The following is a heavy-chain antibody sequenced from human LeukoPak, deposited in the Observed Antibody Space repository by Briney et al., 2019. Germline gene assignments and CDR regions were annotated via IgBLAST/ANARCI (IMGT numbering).Heavy chain of an antibody. V-gene: IGHV4-39*07. J-gene: IGHJ6*03. CDR3: ARGPYCGGDCYDYYYYYMDV. D-gene: IGHD2-21*02. Sequence: SETLSLTCTVSGGSISSSSYYWGWIRQPPGKGLEWIGSIYHSGSTNYNPSLKSRVTISVDKSKNQFSLKLSSVTAADTAVYYCARGPYCGGDCYDYYYYYMDVWGKGTTVTVSS. CDR1: GGSISSSSYY. CDR2: IYHSGST.